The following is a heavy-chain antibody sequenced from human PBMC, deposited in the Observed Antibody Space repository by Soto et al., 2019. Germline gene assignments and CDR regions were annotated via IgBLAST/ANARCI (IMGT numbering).Heavy chain of an antibody. Sequence: ASVNVSCKASGYTLTNYALHWVRQAPGQRLEWMGRINADNDKTKYSQKFQARVTITMDTSARTAHMELSSLTSEDTAVYYCARADCSSTTCYFYYGMDVWGQGTTVTVSS. CDR1: GYTLTNYA. CDR2: INADNDKT. V-gene: IGHV1-3*01. J-gene: IGHJ6*02. CDR3: ARADCSSTTCYFYYGMDV. D-gene: IGHD2-2*01.